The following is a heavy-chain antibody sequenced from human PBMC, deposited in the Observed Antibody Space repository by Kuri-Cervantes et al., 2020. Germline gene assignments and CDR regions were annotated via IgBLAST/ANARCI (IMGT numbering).Heavy chain of an antibody. CDR1: GGSISSSSYY. Sequence: GSLRLSCTVSGGSISSSSYYWGWIRQPPGKGLEWIGSIYYSGSTNYNPSLKSRVTISVDTFKNQFSLKLSSVTAADTAVYYCARGRRDSPYYDILTGVPPPVLDYWGQGTLVTVSS. J-gene: IGHJ4*02. V-gene: IGHV4-39*07. CDR3: ARGRRDSPYYDILTGVPPPVLDY. CDR2: IYYSGST. D-gene: IGHD3-9*01.